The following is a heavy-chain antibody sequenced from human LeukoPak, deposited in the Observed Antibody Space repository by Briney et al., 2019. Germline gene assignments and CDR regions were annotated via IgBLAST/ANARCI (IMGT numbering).Heavy chain of an antibody. J-gene: IGHJ4*02. CDR1: NGSINNYY. CDR2: ISYSGST. V-gene: IGHV4-59*08. Sequence: SETLSLTCTVSNGSINNYYWSWIRQPPGKGLEWIGYISYSGSTNYSPSLKSRVTISVGSSKHQFSLKLNSVTAAGTAVYYCARGGYTGTFFNYWGQGTLVTVSS. D-gene: IGHD5-12*01. CDR3: ARGGYTGTFFNY.